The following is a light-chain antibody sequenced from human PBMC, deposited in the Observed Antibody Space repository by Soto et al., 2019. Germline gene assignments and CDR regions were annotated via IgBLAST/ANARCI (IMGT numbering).Light chain of an antibody. V-gene: IGKV1-5*03. Sequence: DIQMTQSPSTLSASVGDRVTITCRASQSITTWLAWYQQKPGKAPKLLIYKAPSLEAGVPSRFSGSGSGTEFTLTISSLQPDDFATYYCQQYNTDPTFGQGTKVEIK. J-gene: IGKJ1*01. CDR3: QQYNTDPT. CDR2: KAP. CDR1: QSITTW.